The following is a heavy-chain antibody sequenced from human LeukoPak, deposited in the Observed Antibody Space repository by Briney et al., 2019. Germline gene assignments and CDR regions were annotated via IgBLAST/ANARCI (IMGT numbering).Heavy chain of an antibody. Sequence: GGSLRLSCAVSGFSVSSFGMSWVRQPPGKGLEWISAISADGETTYYADSVKGRFIISRDNSKNTLYLQLSGLRAEDTAVYYCAQGYSSGWYPHWGQGSLVSVSS. CDR2: ISADGETT. CDR1: GFSVSSFG. CDR3: AQGYSSGWYPH. J-gene: IGHJ4*02. V-gene: IGHV3-23*01. D-gene: IGHD6-19*01.